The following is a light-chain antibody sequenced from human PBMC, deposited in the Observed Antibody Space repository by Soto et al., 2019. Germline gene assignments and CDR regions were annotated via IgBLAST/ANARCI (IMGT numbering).Light chain of an antibody. Sequence: QSVLTQPASVTGSPGQSITISCTGTSSDVGGYNHVSWYQQYPGTAPKLIIYEVTNRPSGVSDRFSGSKSGNTASLTISGLQPEDGADYYCTSYTVRKSWVFGGGTKLTVL. CDR1: SSDVGGYNH. CDR3: TSYTVRKSWV. J-gene: IGLJ3*02. CDR2: EVT. V-gene: IGLV2-14*01.